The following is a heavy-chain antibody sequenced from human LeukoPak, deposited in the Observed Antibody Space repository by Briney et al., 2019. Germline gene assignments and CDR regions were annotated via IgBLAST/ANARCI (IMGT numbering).Heavy chain of an antibody. D-gene: IGHD2-2*01. Sequence: GGSLRLSCAASGFTFSSYWMSWVRQAPGKGLEWVANIKQDGSEKYYVDSVKGRFTLSRDNAKNSLYLQMNSLRAEDTAIYYCATVPAARSYYYYMDVWGKGTTVTVSS. J-gene: IGHJ6*03. V-gene: IGHV3-7*01. CDR1: GFTFSSYW. CDR3: ATVPAARSYYYYMDV. CDR2: IKQDGSEK.